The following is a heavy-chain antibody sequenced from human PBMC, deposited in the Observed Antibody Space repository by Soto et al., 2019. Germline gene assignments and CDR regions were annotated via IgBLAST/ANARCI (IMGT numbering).Heavy chain of an antibody. CDR3: ARERAVQYVGYYYGMDV. V-gene: IGHV4-59*01. CDR1: GGSISSYY. J-gene: IGHJ6*02. Sequence: PSETLSLTCTVSGGSISSYYWSWIRQPPGKGLEWIGYIYYSGSTNYNPSLKSRVTISVDTSKNQFPLKLSSVTAADTAVYYCARERAVQYVGYYYGMDVWGQGTTVTVAS. D-gene: IGHD4-4*01. CDR2: IYYSGST.